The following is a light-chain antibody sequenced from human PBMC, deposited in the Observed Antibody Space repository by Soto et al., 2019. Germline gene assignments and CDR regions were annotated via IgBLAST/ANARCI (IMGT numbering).Light chain of an antibody. CDR3: GSYTTSSNYV. J-gene: IGLJ1*01. CDR2: DVS. V-gene: IGLV2-14*01. Sequence: QSVLTQPASVSGSPGQPITISCTGTSSDVGAYNYVSWYQQHPGKAPKLMIYDVSHRPSGVSHRFSGSKSGNTASLTISGLQAEDAADYYCGSYTTSSNYVFGTGTKVTVL. CDR1: SSDVGAYNY.